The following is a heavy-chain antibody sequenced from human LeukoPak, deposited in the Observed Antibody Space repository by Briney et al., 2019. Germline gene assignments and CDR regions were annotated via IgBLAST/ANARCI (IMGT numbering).Heavy chain of an antibody. Sequence: GGSLRLSCAASGFTFSNYAMTWVRQAPGKGLEWVSSISENGDGTFYADSVEGRFTISRDNAKNSLYLQMNSLRAEDTAVYYCARGDYGGDYFDYWGQGTLVTVSS. CDR3: ARGDYGGDYFDY. V-gene: IGHV3-23*01. CDR1: GFTFSNYA. CDR2: ISENGDGT. D-gene: IGHD4-23*01. J-gene: IGHJ4*02.